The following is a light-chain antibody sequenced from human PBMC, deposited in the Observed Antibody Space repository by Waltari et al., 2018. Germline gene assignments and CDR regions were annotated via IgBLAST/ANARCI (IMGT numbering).Light chain of an antibody. V-gene: IGKV1-5*03. J-gene: IGKJ1*01. CDR3: QQYNSFSPWT. Sequence: DIQLTPSPSTLSASVGDRVTITCRASQNINSWLAWYQQKPGKAPKLLIYKASDLQRGVPSRFSGSGSGTVFTLTISSLQPDDFATYYCQQYNSFSPWTFGLGTKVETK. CDR1: QNINSW. CDR2: KAS.